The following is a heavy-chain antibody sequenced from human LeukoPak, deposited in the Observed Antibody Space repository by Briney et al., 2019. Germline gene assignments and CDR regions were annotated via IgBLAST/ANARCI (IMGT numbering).Heavy chain of an antibody. J-gene: IGHJ4*02. CDR2: IYYSGST. V-gene: IGHV4-39*07. D-gene: IGHD6-19*01. CDR3: ASESYSSGSSDY. Sequence: SETLSLTCTVSGGSISSSSYYWGWIRQPPGKGLEWIGSIYYSGSTYYNPSLKSRVTISVDTSKNQFSLKLSSVTAADTAVYYCASESYSSGSSDYWGQGTLVTVSS. CDR1: GGSISSSSYY.